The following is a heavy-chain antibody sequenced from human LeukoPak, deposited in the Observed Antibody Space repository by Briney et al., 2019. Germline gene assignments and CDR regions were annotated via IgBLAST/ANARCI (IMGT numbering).Heavy chain of an antibody. CDR3: TTASSWCRYYFDY. J-gene: IGHJ4*02. CDR1: GGSIRTSY. CDR2: VYYTGNT. D-gene: IGHD6-19*01. Sequence: SETLSLTCTVSGGSIRTSYWSWIRQSLGKGLEWIGYVYYTGNTNYNPSLESRVSISADTSKDQFSLNLSSVTAADTAVYYCTTASSWCRYYFDYWGQGALVTVSS. V-gene: IGHV4-59*01.